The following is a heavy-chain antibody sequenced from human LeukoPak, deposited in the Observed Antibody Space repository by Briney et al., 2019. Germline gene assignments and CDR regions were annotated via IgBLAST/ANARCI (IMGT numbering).Heavy chain of an antibody. J-gene: IGHJ4*02. CDR3: ARGGELLRPADY. V-gene: IGHV3-7*01. CDR2: MNQDGSEK. D-gene: IGHD1-26*01. Sequence: GGSLRLSCAASGFTFSSYWMSWVRQAPGKGLEWVANMNQDGSEKYYVDSVKGRSTISRDNAKNSLYLQMNNLRAEDTAVYYCARGGELLRPADYWGQGTLVTVSS. CDR1: GFTFSSYW.